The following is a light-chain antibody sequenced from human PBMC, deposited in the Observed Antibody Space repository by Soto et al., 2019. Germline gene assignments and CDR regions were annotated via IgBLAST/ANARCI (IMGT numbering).Light chain of an antibody. CDR1: QSVSKY. CDR2: AAS. Sequence: EIVLTQSPASLSLSPGERATLSCRASQSVSKYLAWYQQKPGQAPRLLIYAASNRATGIPARFSGSGSGTDFTLTISSLEPEDFAVYYCQQRSNWPLITXGQGXX. CDR3: QQRSNWPLIT. V-gene: IGKV3-11*01. J-gene: IGKJ5*01.